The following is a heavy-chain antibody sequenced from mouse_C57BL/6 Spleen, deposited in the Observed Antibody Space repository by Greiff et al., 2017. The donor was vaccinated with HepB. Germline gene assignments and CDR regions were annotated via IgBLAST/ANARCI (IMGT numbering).Heavy chain of an antibody. D-gene: IGHD2-3*01. CDR1: GYAFSSSW. V-gene: IGHV1-82*01. CDR2: IYPGDGDT. CDR3: AREDYDGYSYWYFDV. J-gene: IGHJ1*03. Sequence: QVQLQQSGPELVKPGASVKISCKASGYAFSSSWMNWVKQRPGKGLEWIGRIYPGDGDTNYNGKFKGKATLTADKSSSTAYMQLSSLTSVDSAVYFCAREDYDGYSYWYFDVWGTGTTVTVSS.